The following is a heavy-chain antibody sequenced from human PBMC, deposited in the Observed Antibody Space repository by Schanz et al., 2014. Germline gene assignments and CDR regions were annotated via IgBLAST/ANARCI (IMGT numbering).Heavy chain of an antibody. D-gene: IGHD2-8*02. CDR2: VFPNGIT. CDR3: ARDSLRGATGGYGMDV. J-gene: IGHJ6*02. Sequence: QVQLQESGPGLVKPSQTLSLTCTVSGGSIRSGTYYWSWIRQPAGKALEWVGRVFPNGITNYNPSAKSRVTTHLDTSKIHFPLTRPALTAADTAVYYCARDSLRGATGGYGMDVWGQGTTVTVSS. V-gene: IGHV4-61*02. CDR1: GGSIRSGTYY.